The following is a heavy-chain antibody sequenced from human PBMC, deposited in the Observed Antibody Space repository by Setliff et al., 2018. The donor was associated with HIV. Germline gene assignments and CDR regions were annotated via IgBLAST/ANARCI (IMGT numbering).Heavy chain of an antibody. D-gene: IGHD6-13*01. CDR2: IRLPRGGK. CDR3: VTSPGSFLAQDATEAGDA. CDR1: QNSFSDDY. J-gene: IGHJ5*02. V-gene: IGHV1-2*02. Sequence: VASVKVSCKASQNSFSDDYMNWVRQAPGQRPEWMGWIRLPRGGKKYAQKFQGRVSLTWDTSISTGYMELRRLRSDDTAIYYCVTSPGSFLAQDATEAGDAWGQGSLVTVSS.